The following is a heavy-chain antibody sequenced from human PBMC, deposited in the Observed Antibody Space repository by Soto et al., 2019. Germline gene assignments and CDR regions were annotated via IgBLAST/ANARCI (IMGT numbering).Heavy chain of an antibody. CDR3: ARGLIRKGGMDV. CDR2: IYYSGST. Sequence: QVQLQESGPGLVKPSQTLSLTCTVSGGSISSGGYYWSWIRQHPGKGLEWIGYIYYSGSTYYNPSLKSRVTISGDPSKNHFSLKLRSVTAADTAVYYCARGLIRKGGMDVWGQGTTVTVSS. V-gene: IGHV4-31*03. J-gene: IGHJ6*02. CDR1: GGSISSGGYY. D-gene: IGHD3-10*01.